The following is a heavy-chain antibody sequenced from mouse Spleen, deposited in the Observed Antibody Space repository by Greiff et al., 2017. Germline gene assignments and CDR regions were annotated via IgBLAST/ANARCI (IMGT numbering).Heavy chain of an antibody. V-gene: IGHV5-4*01. CDR1: GFTFSSYA. CDR2: ISDGGSYT. J-gene: IGHJ2*01. D-gene: IGHD2-3*01. Sequence: EVMLVESGGGLVKPGGSLKLSCAASGFTFSSYAMSWVRQTPEKRLEWVATISDGGSYTYYPDNVKGRFTISRDNAKNNLYLQMSHLKSEDTAMYYCARDRWLGPGGYWGQGTTLTVSS. CDR3: ARDRWLGPGGY.